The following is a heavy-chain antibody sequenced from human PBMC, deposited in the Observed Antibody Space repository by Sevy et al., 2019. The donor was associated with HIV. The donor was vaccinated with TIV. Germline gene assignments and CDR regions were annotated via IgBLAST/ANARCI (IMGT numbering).Heavy chain of an antibody. CDR2: VSFDGSKK. V-gene: IGHV3-30*04. D-gene: IGHD2-15*01. Sequence: GGSLRLSCEASGFIFSTYVIHWVRQAPGKGLEWVTSVSFDGSKKNYADSVKGRFTISRDNSKDVVYLQMNSLTAEDTAVFYCARRFGKVTAIGSGPFDIWGQGTTVTVSS. CDR1: GFIFSTYV. CDR3: ARRFGKVTAIGSGPFDI. J-gene: IGHJ3*02.